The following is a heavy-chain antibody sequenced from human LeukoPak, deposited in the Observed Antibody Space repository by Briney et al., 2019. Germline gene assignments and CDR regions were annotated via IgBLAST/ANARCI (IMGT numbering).Heavy chain of an antibody. CDR2: INQDGSEK. CDR1: RFTFSNYW. D-gene: IGHD3-10*01. CDR3: ARDEITMVRGVYYYYGMDV. J-gene: IGHJ6*02. Sequence: GGSLRLSCAVSRFTFSNYWMSWVRRAPGKGLEWVANINQDGSEKYYVDSVKGRFSISRDNAKNALYLQMNSLRAEDTAVYCCARDEITMVRGVYYYYGMDVWGQGTTVTVSS. V-gene: IGHV3-7*05.